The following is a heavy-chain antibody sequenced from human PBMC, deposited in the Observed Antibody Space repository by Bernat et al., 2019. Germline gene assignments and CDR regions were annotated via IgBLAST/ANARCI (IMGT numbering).Heavy chain of an antibody. CDR2: IWYDGSNK. Sequence: QVQLVESGGGVVQPGRSLRLSCAASGFTFSSYGMHWVRQAPGKGLEWVAVIWYDGSNKYYADSVKGRFTISRDNSKNTLYLQMNSLRAEDTAVYYCAKDWSSIAAAGTNPGYFDYWGQGTLVTVSS. J-gene: IGHJ4*02. CDR3: AKDWSSIAAAGTNPGYFDY. V-gene: IGHV3-33*06. CDR1: GFTFSSYG. D-gene: IGHD6-13*01.